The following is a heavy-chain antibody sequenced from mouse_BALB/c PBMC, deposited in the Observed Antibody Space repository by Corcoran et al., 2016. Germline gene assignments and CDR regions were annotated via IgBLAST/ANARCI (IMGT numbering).Heavy chain of an antibody. CDR3: ARSMITTAYSDF. CDR2: ISCYNGAT. D-gene: IGHD2-4*01. CDR1: GYSFTGYY. J-gene: IGHJ2*01. Sequence: LVKTGASVKISCKASGYSFTGYYMHWVKQSHGKSLEWIGYISCYNGATSYNQKFKGKATFTVDTSSSTAYMQFNSLTSEDSAVYYCARSMITTAYSDFCGQAPHLTVPS. V-gene: IGHV1S34*01.